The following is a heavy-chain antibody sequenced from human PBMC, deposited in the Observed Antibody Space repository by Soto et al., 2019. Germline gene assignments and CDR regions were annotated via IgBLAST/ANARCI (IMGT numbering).Heavy chain of an antibody. J-gene: IGHJ3*02. CDR1: GFTFSSYW. CDR3: ASQWELDAFDI. CDR2: IKQDGSEK. D-gene: IGHD1-26*01. V-gene: IGHV3-7*01. Sequence: EVQLVESGGGLVQPGGSLRLSCAASGFTFSSYWMSWVRQAPGKGLEWVANIKQDGSEKYYVDSVKGRFTISRDNAKNSLYLQMNSLRAEDTAVYYCASQWELDAFDIWGQGTMVTVSS.